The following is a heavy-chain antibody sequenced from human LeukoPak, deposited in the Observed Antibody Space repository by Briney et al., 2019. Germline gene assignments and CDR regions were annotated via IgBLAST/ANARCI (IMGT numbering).Heavy chain of an antibody. Sequence: ASVKVSCKASGYTFTDYYMHWVRQAPGQGLEWMGWINPNSGGTNYAQKFQGRVTMTRDTSISTAYMELSGLRSDDTAVFYCARGNNNDHLAWFDPWGQGTLVTVSS. CDR3: ARGNNNDHLAWFDP. D-gene: IGHD2-8*01. CDR2: INPNSGGT. CDR1: GYTFTDYY. J-gene: IGHJ5*02. V-gene: IGHV1-2*02.